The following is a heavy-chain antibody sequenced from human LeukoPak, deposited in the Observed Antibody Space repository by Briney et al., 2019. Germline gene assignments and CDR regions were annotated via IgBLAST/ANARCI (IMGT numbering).Heavy chain of an antibody. CDR2: ISSSSSYI. CDR1: GFTFSSYS. D-gene: IGHD3-9*01. J-gene: IGHJ3*02. CDR3: ARDVERYSWAAFDI. V-gene: IGHV3-21*01. Sequence: PGGCLRLSCAASGFTFSSYSMNWVRQAPGKGLEWVSSISSSSSYIYYADSVKGRFTISRDNAKNSLYLQMNSLRAEDTAVYYCARDVERYSWAAFDIWGQGTMVTVSS.